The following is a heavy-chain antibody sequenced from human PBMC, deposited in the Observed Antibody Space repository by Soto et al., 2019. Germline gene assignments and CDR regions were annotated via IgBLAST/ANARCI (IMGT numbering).Heavy chain of an antibody. CDR2: IRSKANSYAT. CDR1: WFTFSGSA. Sequence: GGSLRLSCASSWFTFSGSAMHWVRQASGRGLEWVGRIRSKANSYATAYAASVKGRFTISRDDSKNTAYLQMNSLKTEDTAVYYCTRLTTVTTELYYYYYGMDVWGQGTTVTVS. CDR3: TRLTTVTTELYYYYYGMDV. V-gene: IGHV3-73*01. D-gene: IGHD4-17*01. J-gene: IGHJ6*02.